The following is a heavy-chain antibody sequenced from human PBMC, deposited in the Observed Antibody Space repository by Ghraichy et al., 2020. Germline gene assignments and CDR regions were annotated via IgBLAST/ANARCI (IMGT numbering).Heavy chain of an antibody. Sequence: LSLTCATSGFIFNDYLMTWVRQAPGKGLEWVANIHQDGSETYYADFVKGRFTISRDNAKKSLYLQMHSLRAGDTAVYYCARVRYGLGYFDYWGQGTLVTVSS. CDR1: GFIFNDYL. CDR2: IHQDGSET. V-gene: IGHV3-7*01. J-gene: IGHJ4*02. D-gene: IGHD4-17*01. CDR3: ARVRYGLGYFDY.